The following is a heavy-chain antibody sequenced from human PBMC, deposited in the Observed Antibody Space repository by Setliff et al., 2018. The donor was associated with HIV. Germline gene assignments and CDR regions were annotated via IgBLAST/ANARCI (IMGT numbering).Heavy chain of an antibody. Sequence: SETLSLTCAVYNGSFSCYYWSWIRQPPGMGLEWIGEINHSGSTNYNPSLKSRVTISVDTSKNQFSLKMTSVTAADTAVYFCARGRSITIFGVAYFDFWGPGTEVTVSS. CDR2: INHSGST. D-gene: IGHD3-3*01. CDR3: ARGRSITIFGVAYFDF. J-gene: IGHJ4*02. V-gene: IGHV4-34*01. CDR1: NGSFSCYY.